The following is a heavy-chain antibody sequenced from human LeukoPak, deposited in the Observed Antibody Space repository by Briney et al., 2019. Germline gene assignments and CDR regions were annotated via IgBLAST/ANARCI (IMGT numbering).Heavy chain of an antibody. CDR2: ISYDGSKK. D-gene: IGHD3-16*01. Sequence: GGSLRLSCAASGFTFSTYAMHWVRQAPGKGPEWVAVISYDGSKKYYADSVKGRFTISRDNSKNTLYLQMNSLRTEDTAVYYCAREGAWGSFDYWGQGTLVTVSS. CDR1: GFTFSTYA. V-gene: IGHV3-30-3*01. J-gene: IGHJ4*02. CDR3: AREGAWGSFDY.